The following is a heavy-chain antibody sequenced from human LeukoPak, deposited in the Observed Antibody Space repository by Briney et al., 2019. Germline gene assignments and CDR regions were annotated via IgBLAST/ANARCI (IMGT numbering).Heavy chain of an antibody. CDR1: GFTFSSYE. J-gene: IGHJ6*03. CDR2: ISSSGSTI. V-gene: IGHV3-48*03. CDR3: AREDIVATRSHGGDYYYYYMDV. Sequence: GGSLRLSCAASGFTFSSYEMNWVRQAPGKGLEWVSYISSSGSTIYYADSVKGRFTISRDNAKNSLYLQMNSLRAEDTAVYYCAREDIVATRSHGGDYYYYYMDVWGKGATVTVSS. D-gene: IGHD5-12*01.